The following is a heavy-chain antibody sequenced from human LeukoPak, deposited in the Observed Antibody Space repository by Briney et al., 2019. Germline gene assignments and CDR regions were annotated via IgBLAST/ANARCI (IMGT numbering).Heavy chain of an antibody. Sequence: PSETLFLTCNVSGGSISPYYWSWIRQPPGKGLEWIGYIFYNGNTNYNPSLKSRVTITVDTSKNQFSLKLSSVTAADTAVYYCARKAANSGAFDVWGLGTMVTVSS. CDR3: ARKAANSGAFDV. J-gene: IGHJ3*01. CDR1: GGSISPYY. V-gene: IGHV4-59*08. D-gene: IGHD6-25*01. CDR2: IFYNGNT.